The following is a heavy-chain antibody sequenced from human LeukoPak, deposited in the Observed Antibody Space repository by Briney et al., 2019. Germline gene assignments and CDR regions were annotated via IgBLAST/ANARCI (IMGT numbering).Heavy chain of an antibody. Sequence: ASVNVSCKASGGTFSSYAISWVRQAPGQGLEWMGGIIPIFGTANYAQKFQGRVTITTDESTSTAYMELSSLRSEDTAVYYCARDQCSSGGSCPIDYWGQGTLVTVSS. V-gene: IGHV1-69*05. CDR1: GGTFSSYA. J-gene: IGHJ4*02. CDR2: IIPIFGTA. D-gene: IGHD2-15*01. CDR3: ARDQCSSGGSCPIDY.